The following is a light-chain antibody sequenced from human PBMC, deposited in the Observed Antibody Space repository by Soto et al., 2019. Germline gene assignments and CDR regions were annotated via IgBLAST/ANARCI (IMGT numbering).Light chain of an antibody. V-gene: IGLV2-23*02. CDR3: CSYAGNSEV. J-gene: IGLJ1*01. CDR1: SGDVGGYNL. CDR2: EVT. Sequence: QSALTQPASVSGSPGQSITIPCTGTSGDVGGYNLVSWYQQHPGKAPKLMIYEVTERPSGVSNRFSGSKSGNTASLTISGLHPDDEADYYCCSYAGNSEVFGTGTKLTVL.